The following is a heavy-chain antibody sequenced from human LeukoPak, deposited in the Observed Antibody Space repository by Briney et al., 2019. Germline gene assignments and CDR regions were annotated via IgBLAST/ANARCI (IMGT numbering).Heavy chain of an antibody. V-gene: IGHV1-69*04. Sequence: SVKVSCKASGGTFSSYAISWVRQAPGQGLEWMGRIIPILGIANYAQKFQGRVTITADKSTSTAYMELSSLRSEDTAVYYCARDPGSYYDFWSGSELYGMDVWGQGTTVTVSS. CDR3: ARDPGSYYDFWSGSELYGMDV. CDR2: IIPILGIA. CDR1: GGTFSSYA. D-gene: IGHD3-3*01. J-gene: IGHJ6*02.